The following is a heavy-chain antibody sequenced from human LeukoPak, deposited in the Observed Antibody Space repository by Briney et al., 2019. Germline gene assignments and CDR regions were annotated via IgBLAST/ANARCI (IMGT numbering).Heavy chain of an antibody. V-gene: IGHV3-30*18. CDR1: GFTFNGYG. CDR2: ISYDGREK. D-gene: IGHD3-10*01. CDR3: AKEGDYYGSGSYRDGFDI. Sequence: GRSLRLSCAASGFTFNGYGMHWVRQAPGKGLEWVALISYDGREKYYADSVKGRFTISRDKSKNTLYLQMNSLRPEDTAVYYCAKEGDYYGSGSYRDGFDIWGQGTRATVSS. J-gene: IGHJ3*02.